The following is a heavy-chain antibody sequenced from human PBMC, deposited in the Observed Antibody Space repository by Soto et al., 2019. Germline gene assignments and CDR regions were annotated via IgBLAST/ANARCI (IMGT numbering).Heavy chain of an antibody. D-gene: IGHD1-26*01. V-gene: IGHV3-33*01. J-gene: IGHJ4*02. CDR1: GFTFSSYG. CDR3: ARDGGSYRLNYFDY. CDR2: IWYDGSNK. Sequence: QVQLVESGGGVVQPGRSLRLSCAASGFTFSSYGMHWVRQAPGKGLEGVAVIWYDGSNKYYADSVKGRFTISRDNSKNTLYLQMNSLRAEDTAVYYCARDGGSYRLNYFDYWGQGTLVTVSS.